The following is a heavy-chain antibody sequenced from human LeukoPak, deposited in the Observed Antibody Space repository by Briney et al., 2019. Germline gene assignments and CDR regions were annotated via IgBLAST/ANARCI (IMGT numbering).Heavy chain of an antibody. CDR3: ARSHPRNCRGGNCYPRGFDP. V-gene: IGHV4-39*01. D-gene: IGHD2-15*01. CDR2: VFYNGNA. J-gene: IGHJ5*02. CDR1: GGSIISSSYY. Sequence: SETLSLTCTVSGGSIISSSYYWGWIRQPPGKGLQWIGSVFYNGNAYYNPSLKSRVTITVDTSKSQFSLKLSSVTAADTAVYYRARSHPRNCRGGNCYPRGFDPWGQRTLVTVSS.